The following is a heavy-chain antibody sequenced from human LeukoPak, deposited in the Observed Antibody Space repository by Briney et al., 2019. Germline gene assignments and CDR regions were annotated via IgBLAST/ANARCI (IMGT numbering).Heavy chain of an antibody. CDR3: ARWAGEDSFHI. CDR2: IIPIFGTA. V-gene: IGHV1-69*05. CDR1: GGTFSSYA. J-gene: IGHJ3*02. Sequence: SVKVSCKASGGTFSSYAISWVRQAPGQGLEWMGRIIPIFGTANYAQKFQGRVTITTDESTSTAYMELSNLRSEDTAVYYCARWAGEDSFHIGGQGTMVTVSS.